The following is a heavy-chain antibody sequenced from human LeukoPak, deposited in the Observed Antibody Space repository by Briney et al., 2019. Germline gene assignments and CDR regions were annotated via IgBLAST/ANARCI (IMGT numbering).Heavy chain of an antibody. D-gene: IGHD3-10*01. J-gene: IGHJ3*02. V-gene: IGHV3-74*01. Sequence: GGSLRHSCEASGFTFSSYSMNWVRQTPGKGLVWVSRIKTDGSSTSYADSVKGRFTISRDNAKNTVYLHMSSLRAEDTALYYCARDPGSSGIGAFDMWGQGTMVTVSS. CDR3: ARDPGSSGIGAFDM. CDR2: IKTDGSST. CDR1: GFTFSSYS.